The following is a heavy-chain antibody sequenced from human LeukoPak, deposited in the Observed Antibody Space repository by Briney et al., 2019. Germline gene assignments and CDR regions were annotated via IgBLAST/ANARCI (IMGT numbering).Heavy chain of an antibody. J-gene: IGHJ4*02. V-gene: IGHV3-21*06. CDR3: ARDGVVVTYYFEY. D-gene: IGHD3-22*01. CDR2: ISVGSNYI. Sequence: GGSLRLSCAASGFTFRSYSLNWVRRAPGKGLEWVSSISVGSNYIYYADSVKGRFTISRDNAKNLVYLQMNSLRAEDTAVYYCARDGVVVTYYFEYWGQGTMVTVSA. CDR1: GFTFRSYS.